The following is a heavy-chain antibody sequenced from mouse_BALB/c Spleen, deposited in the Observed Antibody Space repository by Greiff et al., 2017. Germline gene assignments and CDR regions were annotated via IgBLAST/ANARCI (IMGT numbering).Heavy chain of an antibody. CDR3: ARSRNWLYYFDS. CDR2: INPGSGGT. J-gene: IGHJ2*01. V-gene: IGHV1-54*01. Sequence: QVQLKQSGAELVRPGTSVKVSCKASGYAFTNYLIEWVKQRPGQGLEWIGVINPGSGGTNYNEKFKGKATLTADKSSSTAYMQLSSLTSDDSAVYFWARSRNWLYYFDSWGQGTTPTVSS. D-gene: IGHD4-1*01. CDR1: GYAFTNYL.